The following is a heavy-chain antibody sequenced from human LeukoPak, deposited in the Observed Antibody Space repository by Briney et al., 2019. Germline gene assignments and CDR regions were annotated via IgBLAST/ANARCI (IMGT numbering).Heavy chain of an antibody. CDR3: ARTSWGIDY. D-gene: IGHD7-27*01. CDR2: INHSGST. Sequence: SETLSLTCAVYGGSFSGYYWSWIRQPPGKGLEWIGEINHSGSTNYNPSLKSRVTISVDTSKNQFSPKLSSVTAADTAVYYCARTSWGIDYWGQGTLVTVSS. V-gene: IGHV4-34*01. J-gene: IGHJ4*02. CDR1: GGSFSGYY.